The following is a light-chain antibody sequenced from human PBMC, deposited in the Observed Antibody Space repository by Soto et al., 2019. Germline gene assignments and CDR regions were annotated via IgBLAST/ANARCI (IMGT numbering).Light chain of an antibody. CDR2: AAS. J-gene: IGKJ1*01. CDR3: QQYNIWPQT. CDR1: QSISSY. V-gene: IGKV1-39*01. Sequence: DIQMTQSPSSRSASVGDRVTITCRASQSISSYLNWYQQKPGKAPKLLIYAASSLQSGVPSRFSGSGSGTEFTLTISSLQSEDFAVYFCQQYNIWPQTFGQGTKVDIK.